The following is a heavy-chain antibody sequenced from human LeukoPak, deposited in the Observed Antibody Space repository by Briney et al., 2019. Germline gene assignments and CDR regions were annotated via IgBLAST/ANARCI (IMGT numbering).Heavy chain of an antibody. CDR1: GGSISSGGYY. CDR2: IYYSGST. D-gene: IGHD1-26*01. J-gene: IGHJ6*02. Sequence: PSQTLSLTCTVSGGSISSGGYYWSWIRQHPGKGLEWIGYIYYSGSTYYNPSLKSRVTISVDTSKNQFSLKLSSVTAADTAVYYCASSSVGRGSYYRYYYYYGMDVWGQGTTVTVSS. CDR3: ASSSVGRGSYYRYYYYYGMDV. V-gene: IGHV4-31*03.